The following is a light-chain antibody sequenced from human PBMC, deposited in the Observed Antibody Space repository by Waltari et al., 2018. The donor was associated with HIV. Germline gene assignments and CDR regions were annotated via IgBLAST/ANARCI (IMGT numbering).Light chain of an antibody. CDR3: QSYDNGNWV. J-gene: IGLJ3*02. CDR2: GDY. V-gene: IGLV6-57*01. CDR1: SGGIANNY. Sequence: NFMLTQPHSVSESPGKTVTISCARSSGGIANNYVHWYQQRPGSSPTTVIYGDYQKPSGVPDRFSGSIDSSSNSASLTISGLKTDDEADYYCQSYDNGNWVLGGGTKVTVL.